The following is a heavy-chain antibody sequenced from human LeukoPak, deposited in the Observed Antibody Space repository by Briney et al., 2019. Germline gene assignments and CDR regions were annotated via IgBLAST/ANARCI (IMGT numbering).Heavy chain of an antibody. CDR1: GFTFSSYS. CDR2: ISSSSSYI. D-gene: IGHD3-10*01. V-gene: IGHV3-21*01. J-gene: IGHJ5*02. Sequence: NPGGSLRLSCVASGFTFSSYSMNWVRQAPGKGLEWVSSISSSSSYIYYADSVKGRFTISRDNAKNSLYLQMNSLRAEDTAVYYCARDKWFGEFRNNWFDPWGQGTLVTVSS. CDR3: ARDKWFGEFRNNWFDP.